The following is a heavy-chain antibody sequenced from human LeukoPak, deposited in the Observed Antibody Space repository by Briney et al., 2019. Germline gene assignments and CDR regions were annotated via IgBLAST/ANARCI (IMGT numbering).Heavy chain of an antibody. CDR2: INHSGST. Sequence: PSETLSLTCAVYGGSFSGYYWSWIRQPPGKGLEWIGEINHSGSTNYNPSLKSRVTISVDTSKNQFSLKLSSVTAADTAVYYCASFPYDFWSGYPLRGGSFDYWGQGTLATVSS. CDR1: GGSFSGYY. D-gene: IGHD3-3*01. J-gene: IGHJ4*02. CDR3: ASFPYDFWSGYPLRGGSFDY. V-gene: IGHV4-34*01.